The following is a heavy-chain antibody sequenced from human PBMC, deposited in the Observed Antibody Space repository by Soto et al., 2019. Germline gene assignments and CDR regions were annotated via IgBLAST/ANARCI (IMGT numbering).Heavy chain of an antibody. V-gene: IGHV4-31*03. Sequence: SETLSLTCTVSGGSISSGGYYWSRLPQHPGKGLEGIGYLSYSGSTNNNPSLKSRVTISSDTSKNQFSLSVSSVTAADTAVYYCARAPETPPIVRVVVPYFFDSWGQGTLVTVSS. D-gene: IGHD3-16*02. CDR1: GGSISSGGYY. CDR3: ARAPETPPIVRVVVPYFFDS. J-gene: IGHJ4*02. CDR2: LSYSGST.